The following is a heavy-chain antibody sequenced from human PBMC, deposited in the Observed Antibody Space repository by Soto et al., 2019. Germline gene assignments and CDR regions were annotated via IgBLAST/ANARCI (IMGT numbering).Heavy chain of an antibody. CDR2: IIPIFGTA. CDR1: GSTFSRPA. CDR3: ARGWGYDSNDYYYAY. J-gene: IGHJ4*02. D-gene: IGHD3-22*01. Sequence: QVQLVQAGAGGRKPGVSVKVSCKASGSTFSRPANNRVPQAPGPGPEGMGGIIPIFGTANHAQKFQGRVTIIADESTSTVYMELSSLRSEDTAMYYCARGWGYDSNDYYYAYWGQGTLVIVSS. V-gene: IGHV1-69*01.